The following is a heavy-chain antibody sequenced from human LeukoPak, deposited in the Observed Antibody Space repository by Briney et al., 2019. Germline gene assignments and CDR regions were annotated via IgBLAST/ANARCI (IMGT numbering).Heavy chain of an antibody. J-gene: IGHJ5*02. CDR1: GDSISSGDYY. D-gene: IGHD1-26*01. CDR3: ARVYEGAPPSDWFDP. V-gene: IGHV4-61*02. Sequence: PSETLSLTCTVSGDSISSGDYYWSWIRQPAGKGLEWIGRISSSGSTNYNPSLKSRVTISVDKSKNQFSLKLSSVTAADTAVYYCARVYEGAPPSDWFDPWGQGTLVTVSS. CDR2: ISSSGST.